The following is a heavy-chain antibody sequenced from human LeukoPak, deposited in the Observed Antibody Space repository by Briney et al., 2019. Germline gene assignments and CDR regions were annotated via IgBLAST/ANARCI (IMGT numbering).Heavy chain of an antibody. CDR3: SSMVRGVIAD. CDR2: IYYSGST. CDR1: GGSISSGGYY. J-gene: IGHJ4*02. V-gene: IGHV4-31*03. D-gene: IGHD3-10*01. Sequence: SQTLSLTCTVSGGSISSGGYYWSWIRQHPGKGLEWIGYIYYSGSTYYNPSLKSRVTISVDTSKNQFSLKLSSVTAADTAVYYCSSMVRGVIADWGQGTLVTASS.